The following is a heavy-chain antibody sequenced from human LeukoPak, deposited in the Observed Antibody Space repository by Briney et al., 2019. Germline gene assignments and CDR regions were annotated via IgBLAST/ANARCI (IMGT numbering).Heavy chain of an antibody. CDR3: ARGSLAAAGYY. CDR1: GYSFTNYD. J-gene: IGHJ4*02. Sequence: ASVKVSCKASGYSFTNYDINWLRQATGQGLEWMGWMNPDSGNTGYAQSFQGRVTMTTDTSTSTAYMELRSLRSDDTAVYYCARGSLAAAGYYWGQGTLVTVSS. D-gene: IGHD6-13*01. V-gene: IGHV1-8*01. CDR2: MNPDSGNT.